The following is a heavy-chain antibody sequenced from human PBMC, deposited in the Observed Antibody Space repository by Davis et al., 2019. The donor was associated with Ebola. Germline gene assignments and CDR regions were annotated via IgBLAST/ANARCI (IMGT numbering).Heavy chain of an antibody. D-gene: IGHD2-15*01. J-gene: IGHJ3*02. Sequence: GESLKISCAASGFTFSGYGMHWVRQAPGKGLEWVAVVSYASSEAFSADSWKGRSTISRDNSKNILYLQMSSLRADDTAVYYCVRPTDYCIGGYCSAHKDAFDIWGQGTMVTVSS. CDR3: VRPTDYCIGGYCSAHKDAFDI. CDR1: GFTFSGYG. V-gene: IGHV3-30*03. CDR2: VSYASSEA.